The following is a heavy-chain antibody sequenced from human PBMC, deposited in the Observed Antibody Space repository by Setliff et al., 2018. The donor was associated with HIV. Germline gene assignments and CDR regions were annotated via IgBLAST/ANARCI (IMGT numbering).Heavy chain of an antibody. D-gene: IGHD6-13*01. J-gene: IGHJ3*02. Sequence: ASVKVSCKASGYTFTGYYMHWVRQAPGQGLEWMGRINPNSGGTNYAQKFQGRVTMTTDTSTSTAYMELRSLRSDDTAVYYCAAIAAAALRGTFDIWGQGTMVTVS. CDR2: INPNSGGT. V-gene: IGHV1-2*06. CDR3: AAIAAAALRGTFDI. CDR1: GYTFTGYY.